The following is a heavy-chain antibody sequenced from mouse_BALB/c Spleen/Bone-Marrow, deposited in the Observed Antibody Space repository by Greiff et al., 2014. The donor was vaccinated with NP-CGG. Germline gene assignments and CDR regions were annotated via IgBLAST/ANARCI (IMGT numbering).Heavy chain of an antibody. D-gene: IGHD2-4*01. CDR3: ARGDYGGFAY. CDR1: GFNIKDTY. V-gene: IGHV14-3*02. CDR2: IDPANGNT. J-gene: IGHJ3*01. Sequence: EVKLMESGAELVKPGASVKLSCTASGFNIKDTYMHWAKQRPEQGLEWIGRIDPANGNTKYDPKFQGKATITADTSSNTAYLQLSSLTSEDTAVYYCARGDYGGFAYWGQGTLVTVSA.